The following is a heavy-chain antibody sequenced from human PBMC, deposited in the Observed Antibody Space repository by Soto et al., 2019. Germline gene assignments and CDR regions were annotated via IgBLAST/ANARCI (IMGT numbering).Heavy chain of an antibody. CDR2: ISYDGSNK. J-gene: IGHJ3*02. Sequence: PGGSLRLSCAASGFTFSSYGMHWVRQAPGKGLEWVAVISYDGSNKYYADSVKGRFTISRDNSKNTLYLQMNSLRAEDTAVYYCATVPTTVTTGGDAFDIWGQGTMVTVSS. CDR1: GFTFSSYG. CDR3: ATVPTTVTTGGDAFDI. D-gene: IGHD4-17*01. V-gene: IGHV3-30*03.